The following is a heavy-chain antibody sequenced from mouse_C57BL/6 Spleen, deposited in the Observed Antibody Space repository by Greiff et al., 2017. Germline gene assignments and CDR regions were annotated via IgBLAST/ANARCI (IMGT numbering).Heavy chain of an antibody. CDR2: IRNKANGYTT. J-gene: IGHJ2*01. CDR3: ASSNWGGGDY. Sequence: EVKLVESGGGLVQPGGSLSLSCAASGFTFTDYYMSWVRQPPGKALEWLGFIRNKANGYTTEYSASVKGRFTISRDNSQSILYLQMSALRAEDSATYYCASSNWGGGDYWGQGTTLTGSS. CDR1: GFTFTDYY. V-gene: IGHV7-3*01. D-gene: IGHD4-1*01.